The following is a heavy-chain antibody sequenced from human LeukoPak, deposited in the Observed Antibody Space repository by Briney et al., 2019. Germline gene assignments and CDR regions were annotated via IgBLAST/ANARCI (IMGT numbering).Heavy chain of an antibody. Sequence: GGSLRLSCAASGFTFRSYIMNWVRQAPGKGLVWVSRINSDGTSASYVDSVEGRFTISRDNAKNTLYLQMNSLRAEDTAVYYCARDRSPGWFGPWGQGTLVTVSS. CDR3: ARDRSPGWFGP. J-gene: IGHJ5*02. V-gene: IGHV3-74*01. CDR1: GFTFRSYI. CDR2: INSDGTSA.